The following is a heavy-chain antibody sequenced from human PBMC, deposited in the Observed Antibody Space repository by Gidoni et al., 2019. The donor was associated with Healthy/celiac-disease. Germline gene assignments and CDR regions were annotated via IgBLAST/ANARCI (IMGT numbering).Heavy chain of an antibody. CDR2: ISYDGSNK. CDR3: ASSSGSDAFDI. V-gene: IGHV3-30-3*01. J-gene: IGHJ3*02. D-gene: IGHD3-22*01. Sequence: QVQLVESGGGVVQPGRSLRLSCAASGFTFSSYAMHWVRQAPGKGLEWVAVISYDGSNKYYADSVKGRFTISRDNSKNTLYLQMNSLRAEDTAVYYCASSSGSDAFDIWGQGTMVTVSS. CDR1: GFTFSSYA.